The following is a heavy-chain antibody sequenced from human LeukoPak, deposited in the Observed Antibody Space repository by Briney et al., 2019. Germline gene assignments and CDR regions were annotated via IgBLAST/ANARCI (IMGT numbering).Heavy chain of an antibody. J-gene: IGHJ4*02. Sequence: GGSLRLSCAASGFTFSSYGMHWVRQAPGKGLEWVAVISYDGSNKYYADSVKGRFTISRDNSKNTLYLQMNSLRAEDTAVYYCAKDQWGLITMIVVVIGFLDYWGQGTLVTVSS. V-gene: IGHV3-30*18. D-gene: IGHD3-22*01. CDR2: ISYDGSNK. CDR3: AKDQWGLITMIVVVIGFLDY. CDR1: GFTFSSYG.